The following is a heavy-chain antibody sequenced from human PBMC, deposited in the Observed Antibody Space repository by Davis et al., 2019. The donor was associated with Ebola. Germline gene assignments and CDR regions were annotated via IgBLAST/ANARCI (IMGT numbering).Heavy chain of an antibody. CDR2: INPNSGGT. CDR3: AREEGYCSGGSCYSGWFDP. D-gene: IGHD2-15*01. Sequence: ASVKVSCKASGYTFTGYYMHWVRQAPGQGLEWMGRINPNSGGTNYAQKFQGRVTMTRDTSISTAYMELSRLRSNDTAVYYCAREEGYCSGGSCYSGWFDPWGQGTLVTVSS. V-gene: IGHV1-2*06. CDR1: GYTFTGYY. J-gene: IGHJ5*02.